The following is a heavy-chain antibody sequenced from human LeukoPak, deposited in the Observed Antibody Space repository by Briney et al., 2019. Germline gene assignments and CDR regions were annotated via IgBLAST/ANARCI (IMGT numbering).Heavy chain of an antibody. CDR1: GFTFSSYW. Sequence: GGSLRLSCAASGFTFSSYWMNWARQAPGKGLEWVASINHNGNVNYYVDSVKGRFTISRDNAKNSLYLQMSNLRAEDTAVYFCARDRQYGVDYWGQGTLVTVSS. V-gene: IGHV3-7*03. CDR3: ARDRQYGVDY. J-gene: IGHJ4*02. CDR2: INHNGNVN. D-gene: IGHD4/OR15-4a*01.